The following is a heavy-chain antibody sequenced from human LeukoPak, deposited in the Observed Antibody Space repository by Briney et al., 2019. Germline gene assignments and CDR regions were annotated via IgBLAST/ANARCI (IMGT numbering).Heavy chain of an antibody. CDR2: IIPLLGTA. CDR1: GGTFSNYG. V-gene: IGHV1-69*13. Sequence: SVKVSCKATGGTFSNYGISWVRQAPGQGLEWMGGIIPLLGTANYAQKFQGRVTIIADEFTDTAYMELHSLRSEDTAVYYCARDGTSSGEHQQFDFWGQGTLSPSPQ. D-gene: IGHD6-19*01. CDR3: ARDGTSSGEHQQFDF. J-gene: IGHJ4*02.